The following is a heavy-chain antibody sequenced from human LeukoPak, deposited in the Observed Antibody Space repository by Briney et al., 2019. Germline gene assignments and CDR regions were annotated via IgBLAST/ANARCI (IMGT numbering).Heavy chain of an antibody. D-gene: IGHD1-26*01. Sequence: GASVKVSCKASGYTFTSYAMNWVRQAPGQGLEWMGGIIPIFGTANYAQKFQGRVTITADESTSTAYMELSSLRSEDTAVYYCATGYPNSGSYSFDYWGQGTLVTVSS. CDR1: GYTFTSYA. V-gene: IGHV1-69*13. CDR3: ATGYPNSGSYSFDY. J-gene: IGHJ4*02. CDR2: IIPIFGTA.